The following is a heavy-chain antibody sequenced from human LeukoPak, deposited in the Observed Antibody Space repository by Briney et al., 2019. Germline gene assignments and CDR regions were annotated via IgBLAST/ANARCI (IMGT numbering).Heavy chain of an antibody. Sequence: ETLSLTCTVSGGSISGSSYYWGWIRQAPGKGLEWVSSISSSSSYIYYADSVKGRFTISRDNAKNSLYLQMNSLRAEDTAVYYCAIGLGGNGGYWGQGTLVTVSS. CDR1: GGSISGSSYY. CDR3: AIGLGGNGGY. J-gene: IGHJ4*02. V-gene: IGHV3-21*01. D-gene: IGHD4-23*01. CDR2: ISSSSSYI.